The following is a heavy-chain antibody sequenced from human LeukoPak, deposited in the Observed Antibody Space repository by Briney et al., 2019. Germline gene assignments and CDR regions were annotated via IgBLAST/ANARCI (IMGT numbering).Heavy chain of an antibody. V-gene: IGHV3-30*02. J-gene: IGHJ6*04. D-gene: IGHD3-10*01. CDR3: AKGRNYYGSGTYMDV. CDR1: GFTFNNYG. CDR2: IRYNGNNQ. Sequence: GGSLRLSCAASGFTFNNYGMHWVRQAPGKGLEWVAFIRYNGNNQYYADSVKGRFTISRDNSKNTLYLQMNSLKGDDTAVYYCAKGRNYYGSGTYMDVWGKGTTVTVSS.